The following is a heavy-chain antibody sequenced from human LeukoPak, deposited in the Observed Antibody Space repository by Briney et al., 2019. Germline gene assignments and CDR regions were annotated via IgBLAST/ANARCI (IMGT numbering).Heavy chain of an antibody. CDR1: GGSFSGYY. CDR3: ALYCGSDCYSGYFDY. CDR2: INHSGST. J-gene: IGHJ4*02. D-gene: IGHD2-21*02. V-gene: IGHV4-34*01. Sequence: SETLSLTCAVYGGSFSGYYWSWIRQPPGKGLEWIGEINHSGSTNYNPSLKSRVTISVDTSKNQFSLKLSSVTAADTAVYYCALYCGSDCYSGYFDYWGQGTLVTVSS.